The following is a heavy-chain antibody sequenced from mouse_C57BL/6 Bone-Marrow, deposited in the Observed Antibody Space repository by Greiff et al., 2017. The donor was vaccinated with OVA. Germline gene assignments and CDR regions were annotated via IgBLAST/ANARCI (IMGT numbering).Heavy chain of an antibody. Sequence: VQLQQSGPELVKPGASVKISCKASGYTFTDYYMNWVKQSHGKSLEWIGDINPNNGGTSYNQKFKGKATLTVDKSSSPAYMELRSLTSEDSAVYYCARGGDWFAYWGQGTLVTVSA. CDR3: ARGGDWFAY. J-gene: IGHJ3*01. CDR1: GYTFTDYY. CDR2: INPNNGGT. V-gene: IGHV1-26*01.